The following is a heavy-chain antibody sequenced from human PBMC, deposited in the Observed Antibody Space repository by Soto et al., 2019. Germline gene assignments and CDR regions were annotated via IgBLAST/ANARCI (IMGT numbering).Heavy chain of an antibody. CDR2: IYYSGST. V-gene: IGHV4-39*07. CDR1: GGSISSSSYY. J-gene: IGHJ3*01. CDR3: ARAGIAAALGAFDF. D-gene: IGHD6-13*01. Sequence: SETLSLTCTVSGGSISSSSYYWGWIRQPPGKGLGWIGSIYYSGSTYYNPSLKSRVTISVDTSKNQFSLKLSSVTAADTAVYYCARAGIAAALGAFDFCGQGTMVTVSS.